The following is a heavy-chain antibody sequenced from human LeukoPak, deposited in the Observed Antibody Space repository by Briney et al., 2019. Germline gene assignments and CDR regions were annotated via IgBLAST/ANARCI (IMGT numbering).Heavy chain of an antibody. CDR1: GGTFSSYA. CDR3: ARGGGSSWYFVRYYYYMDV. J-gene: IGHJ6*03. V-gene: IGHV1-69*06. D-gene: IGHD6-13*01. CDR2: IIPIFGTA. Sequence: SVKVSCKASGGTFSSYAISWVRQAPGQGLEWMGGIIPIFGTANYAQKFQGRVTITADKSTSTAYMELSSLRSEDTAVYYCARGGGSSWYFVRYYYYMDVWGKGTTVTISS.